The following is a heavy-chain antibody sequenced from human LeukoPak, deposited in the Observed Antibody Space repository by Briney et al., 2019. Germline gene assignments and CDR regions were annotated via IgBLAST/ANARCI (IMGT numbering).Heavy chain of an antibody. V-gene: IGHV3-33*08. J-gene: IGHJ4*02. CDR3: ARDSKVALGIAAAPPDY. Sequence: GGSLRLSCAASGFTFSSYEMNWVRQAPGKGLEWVALIWHDASHTFYTDSVKGRFTISRDNSKNTLYLQMNSLRAEDTAVYYCARDSKVALGIAAAPPDYWGQGTLVTVSS. CDR2: IWHDASHT. D-gene: IGHD6-13*01. CDR1: GFTFSSYE.